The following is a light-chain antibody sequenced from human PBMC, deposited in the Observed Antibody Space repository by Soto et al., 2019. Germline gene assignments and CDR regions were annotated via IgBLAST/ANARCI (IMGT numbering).Light chain of an antibody. CDR1: QSVSSSY. CDR3: QQYGSSPMYT. V-gene: IGKV3-20*01. J-gene: IGKJ2*01. CDR2: GAS. Sequence: PGERATLSCRASQSVSSSYLAWYQQKPGQAPRLLIYGASARATGIPDRFSGSGSGTDFTLTISRLEPEDFAVFYCQQYGSSPMYTFGQGTKLEIK.